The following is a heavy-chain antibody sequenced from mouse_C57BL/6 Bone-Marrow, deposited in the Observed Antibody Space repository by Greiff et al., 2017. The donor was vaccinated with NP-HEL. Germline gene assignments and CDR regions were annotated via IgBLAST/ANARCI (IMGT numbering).Heavy chain of an antibody. CDR3: ARGGNYWYYFDY. D-gene: IGHD2-1*01. J-gene: IGHJ2*01. Sequence: VKLQQSGAELVKPGASVKMSCKASGYTFTTYPIEWVKQNHGKSLEWIGNFHPYNDDTEYNEKFKNKATLTVEKSSSTVYLELSRLTSDDSSVYYCARGGNYWYYFDYWGQGTTLTDSS. CDR2: FHPYNDDT. CDR1: GYTFTTYP. V-gene: IGHV1-47*01.